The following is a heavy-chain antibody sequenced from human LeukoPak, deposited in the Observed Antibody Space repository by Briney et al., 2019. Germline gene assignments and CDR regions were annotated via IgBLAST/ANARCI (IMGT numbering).Heavy chain of an antibody. CDR1: GYTFTSYG. CDR2: ISAYNGNT. V-gene: IGHV1-18*01. D-gene: IGHD5-24*01. J-gene: IGHJ4*02. CDR3: ARVGGMATNDY. Sequence: ASVKVSCKASGYTFTSYGISWVRQAPGQGLEWMGWISAYNGNTNYAQKFQGRVTMTRDTSTSTVYMELSSLRSEDTAVYYCARVGGMATNDYWGQGTLVTVSS.